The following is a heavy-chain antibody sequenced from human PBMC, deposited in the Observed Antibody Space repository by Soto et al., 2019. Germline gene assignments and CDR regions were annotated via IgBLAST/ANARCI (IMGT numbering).Heavy chain of an antibody. CDR3: VSQRTSVLTQAYFDY. CDR2: VYYRGRS. CDR1: GGSVSNSNYY. V-gene: IGHV4-39*01. J-gene: IGHJ4*02. Sequence: SQTLSLTCTVSGGSVSNSNYYWGWIRQSPGKGLEWIGSVYYRGRSYSKSSVKSRVTISVDTSKNQFSLNLNSVTASDTAVYYCVSQRTSVLTQAYFDYWGPGALVTVSS. D-gene: IGHD2-8*01.